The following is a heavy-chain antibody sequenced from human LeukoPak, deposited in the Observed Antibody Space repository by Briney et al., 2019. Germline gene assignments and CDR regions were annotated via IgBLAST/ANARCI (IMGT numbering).Heavy chain of an antibody. Sequence: GGSPRLSCAASGFTFDDYAMHWVRQAPGKGLEWVSLISGDGDSTYYADSVKGRFTISRDNSKNSLYLQMNSLRTEDTALYYCAKDIRQQLVLGASDIWGQGTMVTVSS. CDR3: AKDIRQQLVLGASDI. CDR2: ISGDGDST. CDR1: GFTFDDYA. D-gene: IGHD6-13*01. J-gene: IGHJ3*02. V-gene: IGHV3-43*02.